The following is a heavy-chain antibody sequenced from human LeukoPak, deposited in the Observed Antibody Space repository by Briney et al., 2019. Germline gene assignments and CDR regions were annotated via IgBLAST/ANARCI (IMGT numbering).Heavy chain of an antibody. CDR3: AREGTLYCSSISCYTGRFDY. CDR1: GYTFTSYG. J-gene: IGHJ4*02. Sequence: GASVKVSCKASGYTFTSYGVSWVRQAPGQGLEWMGWISVYNGNTNYAQKFQGRVTMTTDTSTSTAYMELRSLRSDDTAVYYCAREGTLYCSSISCYTGRFDYWGQGTLVTVSS. D-gene: IGHD2-2*02. CDR2: ISVYNGNT. V-gene: IGHV1-18*01.